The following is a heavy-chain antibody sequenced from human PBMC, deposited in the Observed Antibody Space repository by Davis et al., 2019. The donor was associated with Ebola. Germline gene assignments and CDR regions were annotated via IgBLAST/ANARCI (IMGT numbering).Heavy chain of an antibody. CDR2: ISGSGGRT. V-gene: IGHV3-23*01. J-gene: IGHJ6*02. D-gene: IGHD2-2*01. CDR1: GFTFSSYA. Sequence: PGGSLRLSCAASGFTFSSYAMSWVRQAPGKGLEWVSGISGSGGRTDYADSVKGRFTISRDNSKNTLHLQMNSLRAEDTAVYYCAKEGYCSSSNCYRGAGMDVWGQGTTVTVSS. CDR3: AKEGYCSSSNCYRGAGMDV.